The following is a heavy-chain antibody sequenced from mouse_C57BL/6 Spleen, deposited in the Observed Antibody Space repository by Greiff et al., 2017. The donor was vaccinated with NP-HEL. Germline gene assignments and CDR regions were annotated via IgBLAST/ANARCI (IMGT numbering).Heavy chain of an antibody. CDR1: GYTFTDHT. CDR2: IYPRDGST. CDR3: AVLLRSSDYAMDY. D-gene: IGHD1-1*01. Sequence: VQLQQSDAELVKPGASVKISCKVSGYTFTDHTIHWMKQRPEQGLEWIGYIYPRDGSTKYNEKFQGKATLTADKSSSTAYMQLNSLTSEDSAVYFCAVLLRSSDYAMDYWGQGTSVTVSS. J-gene: IGHJ4*01. V-gene: IGHV1-78*01.